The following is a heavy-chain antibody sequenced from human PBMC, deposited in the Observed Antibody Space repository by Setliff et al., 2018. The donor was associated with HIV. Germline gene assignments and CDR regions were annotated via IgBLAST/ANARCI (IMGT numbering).Heavy chain of an antibody. D-gene: IGHD4-17*01. J-gene: IGHJ4*02. Sequence: NPSETLSLTCTVSGGPISSDDCYWNWIRHPPGKGLEWIGYITSSGSAYYNPYLKSRVTISIDTSKNQLSLRLSSVTASDPAMYYCVRDDYGYNGKGFDSWGPGTLVTVSS. CDR3: VRDDYGYNGKGFDS. V-gene: IGHV4-30-4*08. CDR2: ITSSGSA. CDR1: GGPISSDDCY.